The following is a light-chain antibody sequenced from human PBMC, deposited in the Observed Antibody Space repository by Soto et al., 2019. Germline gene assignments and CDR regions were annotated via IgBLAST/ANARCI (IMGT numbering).Light chain of an antibody. J-gene: IGKJ1*01. CDR1: QGIGTY. CDR2: ASS. CDR3: QQVDSYPRT. V-gene: IGKV1-9*01. Sequence: IQLTQSPSSLYASVAGRFTFTFRASQGIGTYLVWYQQKSGKAPTVLIYASSTLQTGVPSRFSGSGSGTDFSLTISSLHPEDVATYYCQQVDSYPRTFGQGTKVDIK.